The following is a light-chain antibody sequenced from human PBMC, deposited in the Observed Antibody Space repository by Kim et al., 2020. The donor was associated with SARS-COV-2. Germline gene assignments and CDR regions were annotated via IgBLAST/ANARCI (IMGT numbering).Light chain of an antibody. CDR2: GAS. J-gene: IGKJ1*01. Sequence: EIVLTQSPGTPSLSPGERATLSCRASQSVSYSQLAWYQQKPGQAPRLLIFGASSRATAIPDRFSGSGSGTAFTLTISRLEPEDFAVYFCHQYASAPRTFGQGTKVDIK. CDR3: HQYASAPRT. V-gene: IGKV3-20*01. CDR1: QSVSYSQ.